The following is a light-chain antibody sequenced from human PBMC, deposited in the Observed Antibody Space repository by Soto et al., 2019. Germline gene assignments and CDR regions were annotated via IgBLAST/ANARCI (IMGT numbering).Light chain of an antibody. CDR2: EGS. CDR3: CSYAGSSTLYV. CDR1: SSDVGSYNL. J-gene: IGLJ1*01. Sequence: QSALTQPASVSGSPGQSITISCTGTSSDVGSYNLVSWYQQHPGKAPKLKIYEGSKRPSGVSNRFSGSKSGNTASLTISGLQDEDEADYYCCSYAGSSTLYVFGTGTKLTVL. V-gene: IGLV2-23*01.